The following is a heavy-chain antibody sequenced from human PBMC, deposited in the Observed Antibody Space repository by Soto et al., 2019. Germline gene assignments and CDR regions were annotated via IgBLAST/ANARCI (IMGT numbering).Heavy chain of an antibody. CDR2: IYYSGST. CDR3: ARRRIAVVMGWFDP. D-gene: IGHD3-22*01. CDR1: GGSISSSSYY. J-gene: IGHJ5*02. V-gene: IGHV4-39*01. Sequence: SETLSLTCTVSGGSISSSSYYWGWIRQPPGKGLEWIGSIYYSGSTYYNPSLKSRVTISVDTSKNQFSLKLSSVTAADTAVYYCARRRIAVVMGWFDPWGQGTLVTVSS.